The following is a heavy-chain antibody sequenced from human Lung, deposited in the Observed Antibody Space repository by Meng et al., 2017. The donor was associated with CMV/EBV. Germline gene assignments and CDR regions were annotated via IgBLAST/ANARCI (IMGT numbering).Heavy chain of an antibody. Sequence: SXHXLVXPNETLTLNYSFPGFSLTTVGVGVGWIRQPPGKALEWLGVIYWNDDRRYNPSLQSRLALTKETSKNLVFLTLTNVDPADTATYVCGNRRDSYDESCLDVWGQGXTVTVSS. D-gene: IGHD3-16*01. CDR2: IYWNDDR. CDR3: GNRRDSYDESCLDV. CDR1: GFSLTTVGVG. V-gene: IGHV2-5*01. J-gene: IGHJ6*02.